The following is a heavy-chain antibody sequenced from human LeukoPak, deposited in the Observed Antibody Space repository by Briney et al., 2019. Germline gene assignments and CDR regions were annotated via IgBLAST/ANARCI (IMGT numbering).Heavy chain of an antibody. V-gene: IGHV4-39*01. Sequence: PSETLSLTCTISAASLSSSSHHWGWIRQSPGKGLEWIGSIYYDQTIYYNPSLNSRVTISVVTSKDQFTLQLNSVTAADTAVYYCVRHDGRGGATMGAFDSWGQGSLVTVSS. D-gene: IGHD4/OR15-4a*01. J-gene: IGHJ5*01. CDR1: AASLSSSSHH. CDR2: IYYDQTI. CDR3: VRHDGRGGATMGAFDS.